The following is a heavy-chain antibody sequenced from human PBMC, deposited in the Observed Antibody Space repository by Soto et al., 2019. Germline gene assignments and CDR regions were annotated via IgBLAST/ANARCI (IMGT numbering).Heavy chain of an antibody. J-gene: IGHJ3*02. CDR1: GGTFRSYA. D-gene: IGHD2-15*01. Sequence: SVKVSCKASGGTFRSYAISWVRQAPGQGLEWMGGIIPIFGTANYAQKFQGRVTITADESTSTAYMELSSLRSEDTAVYYCAARVGYCSGGSCLHDAFDIWGQGTMVT. V-gene: IGHV1-69*13. CDR3: AARVGYCSGGSCLHDAFDI. CDR2: IIPIFGTA.